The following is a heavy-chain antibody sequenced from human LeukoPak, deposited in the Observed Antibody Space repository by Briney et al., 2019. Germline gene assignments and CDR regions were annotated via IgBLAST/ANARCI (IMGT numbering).Heavy chain of an antibody. CDR3: AKRNYYDSSGYYCDY. CDR2: ITVSGGGT. Sequence: GGSLRLSCAASGFTFANYAMNWVRQAPGKGLECVSTITVSGGGTYYADSVKGRFTISRDNSKNTLYLQMNSLRAEDTAVYYCAKRNYYDSSGYYCDYWGQGTLVTVSS. J-gene: IGHJ4*02. CDR1: GFTFANYA. V-gene: IGHV3-23*01. D-gene: IGHD3-22*01.